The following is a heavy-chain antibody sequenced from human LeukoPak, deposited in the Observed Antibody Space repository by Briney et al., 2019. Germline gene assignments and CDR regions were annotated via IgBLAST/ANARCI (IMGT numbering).Heavy chain of an antibody. V-gene: IGHV4-39*07. CDR1: GGSISSRTYY. CDR3: ARDYGRYNWFDP. Sequence: SETLSLTCTVSGGSISSRTYYWGWIRQPPGKGLEWIGSIYYSGSTYYNPSLKSRVTISVDTSKNQFSLKLSSVTAADTAMYYCARDYGRYNWFDPWGQGTLVTVSS. CDR2: IYYSGST. J-gene: IGHJ5*02. D-gene: IGHD1-26*01.